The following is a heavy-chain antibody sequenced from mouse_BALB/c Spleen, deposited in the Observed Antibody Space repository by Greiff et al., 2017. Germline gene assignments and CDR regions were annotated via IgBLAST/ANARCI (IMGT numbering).Heavy chain of an antibody. Sequence: EVMLVESGGGLVKPGGTLKLSCAASGFTFSDYYMYWVRQTPEKRLEWVATISDGGSYTYYPDSVKGRFTISRDNAKNNLYLQMSSLKSEDTAMYYCARGSSYPYYYAMDYWGQGTSVTVSS. CDR2: ISDGGSYT. CDR3: ARGSSYPYYYAMDY. V-gene: IGHV5-4*02. D-gene: IGHD1-1*01. J-gene: IGHJ4*01. CDR1: GFTFSDYY.